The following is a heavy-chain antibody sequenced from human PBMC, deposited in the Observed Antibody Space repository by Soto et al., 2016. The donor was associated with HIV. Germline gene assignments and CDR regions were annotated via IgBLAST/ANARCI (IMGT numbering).Heavy chain of an antibody. CDR3: ARLNGELDYYYMDV. D-gene: IGHD3-3*02. J-gene: IGHJ6*03. CDR1: GYTFTGNY. V-gene: IGHV1-2*02. Sequence: QVQLVQSGAEVKKPGALVNVSCQASGYTFTGNYIHWVRQAPGQGLEWMGWINPNTGDTKYAPKFQGRVTMTRDTSISTVYMSLSSLRYGDTAVYYCARLNGELDYYYMDVWGKGTTVTVAS. CDR2: INPNTGDT.